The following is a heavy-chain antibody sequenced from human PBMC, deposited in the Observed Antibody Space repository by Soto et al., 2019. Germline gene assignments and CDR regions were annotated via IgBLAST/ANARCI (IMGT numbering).Heavy chain of an antibody. D-gene: IGHD6-19*01. CDR3: ARGRVAVAPLDY. Sequence: PRESLKISCKGSGYNFTSYWIDWVRQMPEKGLEWMGRIDPSDSYTNYSPSFQGHVTISADKTISTAYLQWSSLKASDTAMYYCARGRVAVAPLDYWGQGTLVTVSS. CDR2: IDPSDSYT. CDR1: GYNFTSYW. J-gene: IGHJ4*02. V-gene: IGHV5-10-1*01.